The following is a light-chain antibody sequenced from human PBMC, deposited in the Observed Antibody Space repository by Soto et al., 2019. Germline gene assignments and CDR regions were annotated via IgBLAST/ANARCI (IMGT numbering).Light chain of an antibody. CDR2: EVS. CDR3: SSYTVSRSYV. J-gene: IGLJ1*01. Sequence: QSALTQPASVSGSPGQSITISCTGTSNDVGGYNYVSWYQQHPGKAPKLMIYEVSNRPSGVSNRFSGSKSGNTASLTISGLQAEDEANYYCSSYTVSRSYVFGPGTKLTVL. CDR1: SNDVGGYNY. V-gene: IGLV2-14*01.